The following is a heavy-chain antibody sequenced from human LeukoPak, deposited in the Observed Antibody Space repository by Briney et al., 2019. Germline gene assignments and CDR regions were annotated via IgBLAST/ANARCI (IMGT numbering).Heavy chain of an antibody. J-gene: IGHJ4*02. D-gene: IGHD2-2*01. Sequence: GGSLRLSCTASGFTFSLYAMSWVRQAPGKGLEWISGITGEGAHTWYADSVGGRFTISRDNSKTTMFLQMNSLRAEDTAVYFCAKGTLGYCTSNRCYPFDSWGQGTLVTVSS. CDR3: AKGTLGYCTSNRCYPFDS. CDR2: ITGEGAHT. V-gene: IGHV3-23*01. CDR1: GFTFSLYA.